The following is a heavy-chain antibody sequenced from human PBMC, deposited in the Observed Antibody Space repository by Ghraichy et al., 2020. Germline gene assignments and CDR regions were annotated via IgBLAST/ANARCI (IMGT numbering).Heavy chain of an antibody. Sequence: GGSLRLSCAASGFTFSSYGMLWVRQAPGKGLEWVAVIWYDGSNKYYADSVKGRFTISRDNSKNTLYLQMNSLRAEDTAVYYCASAYLRYSYGYPLYYYGMDVWGQGTTVTVSS. D-gene: IGHD5-18*01. V-gene: IGHV3-33*01. J-gene: IGHJ6*02. CDR1: GFTFSSYG. CDR2: IWYDGSNK. CDR3: ASAYLRYSYGYPLYYYGMDV.